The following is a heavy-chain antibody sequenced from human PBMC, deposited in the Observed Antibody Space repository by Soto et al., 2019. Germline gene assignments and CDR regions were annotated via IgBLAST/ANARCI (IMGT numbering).Heavy chain of an antibody. J-gene: IGHJ4*02. V-gene: IGHV1-24*01. CDR3: ASSTYYYDSSGYQPDY. CDR2: FDPEEGKM. D-gene: IGHD3-22*01. Sequence: KGLEWIGGFDPEEGKMIYAQNFQGRVTMTEDTSTDTAYMELSSLRSEDTAVYYCASSTYYYDSSGYQPDYRGEGTLVTVPS.